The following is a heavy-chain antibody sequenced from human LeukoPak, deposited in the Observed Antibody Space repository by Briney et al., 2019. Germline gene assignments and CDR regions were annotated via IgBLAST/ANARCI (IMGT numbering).Heavy chain of an antibody. CDR1: GFTFSDYY. CDR3: ARDLVEVAGTHYYYYGMDV. Sequence: GGSLRLSCAASGFTFSDYYMSWIRQAPGKGLEWVSYISSSGSTIYYADSVKGRFTISRDNAKNSLYLQMNSLRAEDTAVYYCARDLVEVAGTHYYYYGMDVWGQGTTVTVSS. J-gene: IGHJ6*02. D-gene: IGHD6-19*01. CDR2: ISSSGSTI. V-gene: IGHV3-11*01.